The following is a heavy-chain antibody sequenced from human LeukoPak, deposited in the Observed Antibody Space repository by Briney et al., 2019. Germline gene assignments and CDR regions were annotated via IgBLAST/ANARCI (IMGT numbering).Heavy chain of an antibody. CDR1: GGSISSYY. D-gene: IGHD3-10*01. CDR3: ARVGALLWFGELLRPFDY. V-gene: IGHV4-59*12. CDR2: IYYSGST. Sequence: SETLSLTCTVSGGSISSYYWSWIRQPPGKGLEWIGYIYYSGSTNYNPSLKSRVTISVDKSKNQFSLKLSSVTAADTAVYYCARVGALLWFGELLRPFDYWGQGTLVTVSS. J-gene: IGHJ4*02.